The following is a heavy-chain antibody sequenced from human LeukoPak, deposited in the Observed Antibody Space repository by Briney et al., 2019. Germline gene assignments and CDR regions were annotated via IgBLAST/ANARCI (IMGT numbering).Heavy chain of an antibody. CDR1: GGSISSSSYY. CDR2: IYYSGST. D-gene: IGHD6-6*01. Sequence: SETLSLTCTVSGGSISSSSYYWGWIRQPPGKGLEWIGSIYYSGSTYYNPSLKSRVTISVDTSKNQFSLKLSSVTAADTAVYYCARHEFYSSSFDYWAREPWSPSPQ. V-gene: IGHV4-39*01. CDR3: ARHEFYSSSFDY. J-gene: IGHJ4*02.